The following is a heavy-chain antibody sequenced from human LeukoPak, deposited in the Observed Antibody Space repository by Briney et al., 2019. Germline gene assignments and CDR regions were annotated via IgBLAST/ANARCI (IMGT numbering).Heavy chain of an antibody. Sequence: GGSLRLSCAASGFTFSSYWMNWVRQAPGKGLEWVANIEQGGGEKNYVDSVKGRFTISRDNAKNSLYLEMNSLRAEDTAVYYCARDRRSSGWYPKLDYWGQGTLVTVSS. V-gene: IGHV3-7*01. CDR1: GFTFSSYW. J-gene: IGHJ4*02. D-gene: IGHD6-19*01. CDR2: IEQGGGEK. CDR3: ARDRRSSGWYPKLDY.